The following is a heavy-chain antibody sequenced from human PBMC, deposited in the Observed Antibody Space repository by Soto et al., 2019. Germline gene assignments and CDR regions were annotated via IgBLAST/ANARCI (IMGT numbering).Heavy chain of an antibody. CDR1: GGTFSSYA. D-gene: IGHD3-10*01. Sequence: SVKVSCKASGGTFSSYAISWVRQAPGQGLEWMGGIIPIFGTANYAQKFQGRVTITADESTSTAYMELSSLRSEDTAVYYCARVRQWPYGSGSARTYYYGMDVWGQGTTVTVSS. J-gene: IGHJ6*02. CDR3: ARVRQWPYGSGSARTYYYGMDV. V-gene: IGHV1-69*13. CDR2: IIPIFGTA.